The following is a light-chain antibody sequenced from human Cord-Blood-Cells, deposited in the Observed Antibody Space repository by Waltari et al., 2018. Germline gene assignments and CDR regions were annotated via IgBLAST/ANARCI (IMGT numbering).Light chain of an antibody. J-gene: IGKJ2*01. V-gene: IGKV1-5*03. CDR2: KGS. CDR3: EQYNSDPYT. CDR1: QSISSW. Sequence: DIQLTQSPSTLPASVGDRVTITCRASQSISSWLAWYQQNPGNAPKPLIYKGSSLESGVPSRFSGRGSGTESTLTISSLQPDDFATYYCEQYNSDPYTFDQGTKLEI.